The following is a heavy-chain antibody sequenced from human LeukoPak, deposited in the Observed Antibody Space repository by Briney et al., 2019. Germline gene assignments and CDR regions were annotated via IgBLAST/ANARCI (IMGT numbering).Heavy chain of an antibody. D-gene: IGHD5-18*01. CDR2: ISGSGGNS. CDR3: TKDTLRSGYPSQFDY. J-gene: IGHJ4*02. CDR1: GFTFSSYA. V-gene: IGHV3-23*01. Sequence: GGSLRLSCAASGFTFSSYAMNWVRQSPVKGLEWVSGISGSGGNSFYADSVKGRFSTSRDNAKNTLYLHMNNLRAEDTAIYYCTKDTLRSGYPSQFDYWGQGILVTVSS.